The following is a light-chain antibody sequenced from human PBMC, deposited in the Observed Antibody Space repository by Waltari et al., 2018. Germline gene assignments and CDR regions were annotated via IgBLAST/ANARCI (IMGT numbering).Light chain of an antibody. CDR3: QQYHTNPAT. J-gene: IGKJ1*01. V-gene: IGKV1-8*01. Sequence: AIRITQSPSSLSASTGDRVTITCRASHGISSYLAWYQQKPGKAPKVLIYAASTLQTGVPSRFSGTGSGTDFTLTISCLQSEDFAVYYCQQYHTNPATFGQGTKVEIK. CDR1: HGISSY. CDR2: AAS.